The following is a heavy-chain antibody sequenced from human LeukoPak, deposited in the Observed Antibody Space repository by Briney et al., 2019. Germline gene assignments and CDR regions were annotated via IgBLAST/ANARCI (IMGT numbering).Heavy chain of an antibody. CDR1: GFSLSTSGVG. D-gene: IGHD5-18*01. CDR3: AHLSAMVARFDY. Sequence: ESGPTLVKPTQTLTLTCTFSGFSLSTSGVGVGWIRQPPGKALEWLALIYWDDDKRYSPSLKSRLTITKDTSKNQVVLTMTNMDPVDTATYYYAHLSAMVARFDYWGQGTLVTVSS. J-gene: IGHJ4*02. CDR2: IYWDDDK. V-gene: IGHV2-5*02.